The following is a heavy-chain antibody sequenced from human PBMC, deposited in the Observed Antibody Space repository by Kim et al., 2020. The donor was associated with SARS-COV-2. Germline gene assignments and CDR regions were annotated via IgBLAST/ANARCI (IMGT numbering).Heavy chain of an antibody. CDR3: ARDWNPAIYYYYYYGMDV. D-gene: IGHD1-1*01. V-gene: IGHV3-21*01. CDR2: ISSSSSYI. Sequence: GGSLRLSCAASGFTFSSYSMNWVRQAPGKGLEWVSSISSSSSYIYYADSVKGRFTISRDNAKNSLYLQMNSLRAEDTAVYYCARDWNPAIYYYYYYGMDVWGQGTTVTVSS. CDR1: GFTFSSYS. J-gene: IGHJ6*02.